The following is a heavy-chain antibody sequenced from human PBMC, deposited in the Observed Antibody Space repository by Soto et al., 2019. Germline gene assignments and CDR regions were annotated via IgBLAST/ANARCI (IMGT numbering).Heavy chain of an antibody. Sequence: GASVKVSFQASGYTFTSHGISWGRQAPGQGLEWMGWISAYNGNTNYAQKLQGRVTMTTDTSTSTAYMELRSLRSDDTAVYYCARVFGQSDWFDPWGQGTLVTVS. CDR3: ARVFGQSDWFDP. CDR2: ISAYNGNT. J-gene: IGHJ5*02. CDR1: GYTFTSHG. D-gene: IGHD2-21*01. V-gene: IGHV1-18*01.